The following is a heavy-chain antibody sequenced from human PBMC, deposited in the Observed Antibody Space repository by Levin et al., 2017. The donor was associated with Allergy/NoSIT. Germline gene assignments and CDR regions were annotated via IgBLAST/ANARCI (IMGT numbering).Heavy chain of an antibody. D-gene: IGHD2-15*01. J-gene: IGHJ6*03. V-gene: IGHV1-8*01. CDR1: GYTFTSYD. Sequence: PVASVKVSCKASGYTFTSYDINWVRQATGQGLEWMGWMNPNSGNTGYAQKFQGRVTMTRNTSISTAYMELSSLRSEDTAVYYCARTCSGGSCYYYYYYMDVWGKGTTVTVSS. CDR2: MNPNSGNT. CDR3: ARTCSGGSCYYYYYYMDV.